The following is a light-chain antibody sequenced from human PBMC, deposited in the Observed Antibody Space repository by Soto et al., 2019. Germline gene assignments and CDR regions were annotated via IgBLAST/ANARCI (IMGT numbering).Light chain of an antibody. CDR1: QGISNY. CDR3: QNYNSTPWT. CDR2: AAS. V-gene: IGKV1-27*01. Sequence: DIQMTQSPSSLSASVRDRVTITCRASQGISNYLAWYQQKPGKVPKLLLYAASTLQSGVPSRFSGSGSGTAFTLTISSLQPEDVATYYCQNYNSTPWTFGQGTKVEIK. J-gene: IGKJ1*01.